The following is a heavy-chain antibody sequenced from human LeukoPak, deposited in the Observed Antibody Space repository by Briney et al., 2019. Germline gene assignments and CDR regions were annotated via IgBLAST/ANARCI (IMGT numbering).Heavy chain of an antibody. D-gene: IGHD6-13*01. CDR1: GFAFRSYG. J-gene: IGHJ6*02. Sequence: GGSLRLSCAASGFAFRSYGMHWVRQAPGKGLEWVAVISYDGSNKYYADSVKGRFTISRDNSKNTLYLQMNSLRAEDTAVYYCAKSGRSNNSGMDVWGQGTTVTVSS. CDR2: ISYDGSNK. V-gene: IGHV3-30*18. CDR3: AKSGRSNNSGMDV.